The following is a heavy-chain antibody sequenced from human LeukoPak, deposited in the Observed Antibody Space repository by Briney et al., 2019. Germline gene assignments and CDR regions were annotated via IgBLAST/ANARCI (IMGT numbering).Heavy chain of an antibody. CDR1: GFTFSASA. D-gene: IGHD1-26*01. CDR2: IKSKADGSAT. J-gene: IGHJ4*02. V-gene: IGHV3-73*01. CDR3: TGLSGAMGHDY. Sequence: SGGSLRLSCVASGFTFSASAVYWVRQASGKGLEWLGRIKSKADGSATAYAASVRGRFTISRDDSMNTAYLQMNSLKTEDTAVYYCTGLSGAMGHDYWGQGTLVTVSS.